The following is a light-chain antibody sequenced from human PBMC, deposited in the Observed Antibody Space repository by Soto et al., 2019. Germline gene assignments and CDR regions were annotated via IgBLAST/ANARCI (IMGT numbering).Light chain of an antibody. CDR1: QDIRNY. J-gene: IGKJ1*01. Sequence: DIQMTQSPSSLSASVGDRVTITCRASQDIRNYLAWYQQKPGKVPKLLIYAASTLFSGVPSRFSGSGSGTDFTLTIYSLQPEDFASYYCQKYDSAPHTFGQGTKVEIK. CDR2: AAS. CDR3: QKYDSAPHT. V-gene: IGKV1-27*01.